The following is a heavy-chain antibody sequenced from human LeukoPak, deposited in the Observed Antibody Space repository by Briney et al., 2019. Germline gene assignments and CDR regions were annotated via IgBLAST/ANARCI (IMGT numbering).Heavy chain of an antibody. V-gene: IGHV4-38-2*02. CDR3: ARMLVPDYFDN. CDR2: IYHSGST. D-gene: IGHD6-13*01. CDR1: GYSISSGYY. J-gene: IGHJ4*02. Sequence: SETLSLTCTVSGYSISSGYYWGWIRQPPGKGLQWIGSIYHSGSTYYNPSLKSRVTISIDTPKNQVSLKLSSVTAADTAVFYCARMLVPDYFDNWGQGTLVTVSS.